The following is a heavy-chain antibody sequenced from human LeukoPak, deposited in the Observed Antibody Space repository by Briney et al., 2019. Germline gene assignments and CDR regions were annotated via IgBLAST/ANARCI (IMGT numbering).Heavy chain of an antibody. CDR1: GYTFTGHY. J-gene: IGHJ4*02. CDR3: ARATGGYYDYFDY. V-gene: IGHV1-2*02. Sequence: ASVKVSCKASGYTFTGHYMHWVRQVPGQGLEWMGWINPKNAGTNYAQKFQGRVTMTRDTSISTVYMEVSRLTSDDTAVYYCARATGGYYDYFDYWGQGTLVTVSS. CDR2: INPKNAGT. D-gene: IGHD3-22*01.